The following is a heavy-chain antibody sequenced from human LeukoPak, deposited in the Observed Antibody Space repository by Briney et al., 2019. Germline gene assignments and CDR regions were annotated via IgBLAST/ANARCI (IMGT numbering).Heavy chain of an antibody. D-gene: IGHD3-22*01. V-gene: IGHV3-15*01. Sequence: GGSLRLSCTVSGLIYSDAWMSWVRQAPGKGLEWVGRIKSKGGGGTTDYAAPVKGRFTISRDDARNSLYLQMNSLRAEDTAVYYCARETNTSDSSGYIRADVRRDDYWGQGTLVTVSS. J-gene: IGHJ4*02. CDR3: ARETNTSDSSGYIRADVRRDDY. CDR2: IKSKGGGGTT. CDR1: GLIYSDAW.